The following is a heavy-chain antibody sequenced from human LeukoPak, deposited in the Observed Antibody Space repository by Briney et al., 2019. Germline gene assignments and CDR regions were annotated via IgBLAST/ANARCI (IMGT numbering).Heavy chain of an antibody. CDR2: ISGSGGST. J-gene: IGHJ4*02. CDR1: GFTFNSYA. D-gene: IGHD2-2*01. CDR3: AKDNGVPAAQLPNDY. Sequence: GGSLRLSCAASGFTFNSYAMSWVRQAPGKGLEWVSAISGSGGSTYYADSVKGRFTISRDNSKNTLYLQMNSLRAEDTAVYYCAKDNGVPAAQLPNDYWGQGTLVTVSS. V-gene: IGHV3-23*01.